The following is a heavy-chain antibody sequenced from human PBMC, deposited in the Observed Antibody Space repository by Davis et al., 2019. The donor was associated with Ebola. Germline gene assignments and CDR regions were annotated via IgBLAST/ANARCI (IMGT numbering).Heavy chain of an antibody. V-gene: IGHV3-30*02. Sequence: PGGSLRLSCAASGFTFSSYGMHWVRQAPGKGLEWVAFIRYDGSNKYYADSVKGRFTISRDNSKNTLYLQMNSLRAEDTAVYYCAKDQYDFWSGYPGYWGQGTLVTVSS. J-gene: IGHJ4*02. D-gene: IGHD3-3*01. CDR2: IRYDGSNK. CDR1: GFTFSSYG. CDR3: AKDQYDFWSGYPGY.